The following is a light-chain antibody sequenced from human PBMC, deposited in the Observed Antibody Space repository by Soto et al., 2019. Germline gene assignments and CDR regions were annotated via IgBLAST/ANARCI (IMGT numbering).Light chain of an antibody. J-gene: IGKJ1*01. CDR1: QDIANY. CDR3: QKYNSAPWT. CDR2: AAS. Sequence: DIQMTQSPSSLSASVGDRVTMTCRASQDIANYLAWYQQKPGKVPKLLIYAASTLQSGVPSRFSGSGSGTDFTLTISSLQPEDVATYYCQKYNSAPWTFGQGTKV. V-gene: IGKV1-27*01.